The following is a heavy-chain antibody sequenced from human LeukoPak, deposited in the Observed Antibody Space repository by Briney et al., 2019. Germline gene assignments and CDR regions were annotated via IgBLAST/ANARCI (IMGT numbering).Heavy chain of an antibody. D-gene: IGHD3-22*01. CDR2: IYYSGST. CDR1: GGSISSSSYY. CDR3: ARENPSGYYNRPIDY. Sequence: SETLSLTCTVSGGSISSSSYYWGWIRQPPGKGLEWIGSIYYSGSTYYNPSLKSRVTMSVDTSKNQFSLKLSSVTVADTAIYYCARENPSGYYNRPIDYWGQGTLVTVSS. V-gene: IGHV4-39*07. J-gene: IGHJ4*02.